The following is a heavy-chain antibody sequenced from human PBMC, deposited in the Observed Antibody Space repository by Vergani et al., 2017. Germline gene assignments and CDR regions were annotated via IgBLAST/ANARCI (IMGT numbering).Heavy chain of an antibody. CDR3: ARGYSSSWYANYYGMDV. CDR2: IYYSGST. Sequence: QVQLQESGPGLVKPSQTLSLTCTVSGGSISSYYWSWIRQPPGKGLEWIGYIYYSGSTNYNPSLKSRVTISVVKSKNQFSLKLSSVTAADTAVYYCARGYSSSWYANYYGMDVWGQGTTVTVSS. J-gene: IGHJ6*02. V-gene: IGHV4-59*01. CDR1: GGSISSYY. D-gene: IGHD6-13*01.